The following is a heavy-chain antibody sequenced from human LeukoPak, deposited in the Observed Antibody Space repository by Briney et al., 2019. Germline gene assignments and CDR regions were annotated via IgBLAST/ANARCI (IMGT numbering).Heavy chain of an antibody. CDR2: ISSSGSTI. CDR3: AKENSGGHRTEIDY. J-gene: IGHJ4*02. Sequence: GGSLRLSCAASGFTFSSYEMNWVRQAPGKGLEWVSYISSSGSTIYYADSVKGRFTISRDNAKNSLYLQMNSLRAEDTAVYYCAKENSGGHRTEIDYWGQGTLVTVSS. D-gene: IGHD4-23*01. V-gene: IGHV3-48*03. CDR1: GFTFSSYE.